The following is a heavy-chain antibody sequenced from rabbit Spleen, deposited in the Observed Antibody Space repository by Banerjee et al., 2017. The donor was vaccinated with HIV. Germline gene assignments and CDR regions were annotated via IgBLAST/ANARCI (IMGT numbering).Heavy chain of an antibody. Sequence: QSLEESGGDLVKPGASLTLTCTASGFSFSSSYWMCWVRQAPGKGLEWIACIAVGSGSTYYASWAKGRFTISKTSSTTVTLQMTSLTAADTATYFCARRSYSNGGYDLLGPGTLVTVS. CDR3: ARRSYSNGGYDL. J-gene: IGHJ4*01. V-gene: IGHV1S40*01. CDR1: GFSFSSSYW. D-gene: IGHD1-1*01. CDR2: IAVGSGST.